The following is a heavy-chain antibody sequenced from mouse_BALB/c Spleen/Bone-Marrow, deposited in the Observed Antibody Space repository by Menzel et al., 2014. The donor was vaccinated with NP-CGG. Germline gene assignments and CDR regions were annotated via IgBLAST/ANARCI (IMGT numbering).Heavy chain of an antibody. CDR2: IYPGSGST. CDR1: GYTFTSYW. Sequence: LQQSGSELVKPGASVKLSCKASGYTFTSYWMHWVKQRPGQGLEWIGNIYPGSGSTNYDEKFKSKATLTVDTSSSTAYMQLSSLTSEDSAVYYGRSYDYVMDYWGQGTSVTVSS. J-gene: IGHJ4*01. V-gene: IGHV1S22*01. CDR3: RSYDYVMDY. D-gene: IGHD1-1*01.